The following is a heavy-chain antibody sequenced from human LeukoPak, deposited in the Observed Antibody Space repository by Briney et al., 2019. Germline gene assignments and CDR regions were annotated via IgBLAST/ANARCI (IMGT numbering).Heavy chain of an antibody. CDR2: ISGSGGST. CDR1: GFTFSSYG. D-gene: IGHD6-19*01. V-gene: IGHV3-23*01. Sequence: GGSLRLSCAASGFTFSSYGMHWVRQAPGKGLEWVSAISGSGGSTYYADSVKGRFTISRDNSKNTLYLQMNSLRAEDTAVYYCAKDPYSSGWYRFGYWGQGTLVTVSS. CDR3: AKDPYSSGWYRFGY. J-gene: IGHJ4*02.